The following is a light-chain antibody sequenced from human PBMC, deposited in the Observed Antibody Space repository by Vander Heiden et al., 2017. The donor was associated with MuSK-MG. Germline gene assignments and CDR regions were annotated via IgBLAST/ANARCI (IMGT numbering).Light chain of an antibody. J-gene: IGKJ4*01. V-gene: IGKV3-15*01. Sequence: LSCRDRHSVSCIFAWYQQKPRQAPMLLIYGASTRAAGIPARFSGSASGTEFTLTSSILHSEYFAVYFCQRKNNWPFTFGGGTRLETK. CDR1: HSVSCI. CDR3: QRKNNWPFT. CDR2: GAS.